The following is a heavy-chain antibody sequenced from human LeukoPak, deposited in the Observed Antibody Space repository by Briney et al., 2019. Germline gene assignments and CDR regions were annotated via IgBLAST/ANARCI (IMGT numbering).Heavy chain of an antibody. CDR2: ISGSGGST. D-gene: IGHD2-15*01. CDR1: GFTFSSYA. J-gene: IGHJ4*02. V-gene: IGHV3-23*01. CDR3: ASIPGVVVVAHSY. Sequence: GGSLRLSCAASGFTFSSYAMSWVRQAPGKGLEWVSAISGSGGSTYYADSVKGRFTISRDNSKNTLYLQMNSLRAEDTAVYYCASIPGVVVVAHSYWGQGTLVTVSS.